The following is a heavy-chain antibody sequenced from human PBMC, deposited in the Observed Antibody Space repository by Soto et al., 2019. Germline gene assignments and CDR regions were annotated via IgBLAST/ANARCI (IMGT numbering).Heavy chain of an antibody. Sequence: EVRLVDSGGGLVQPGGSLRLSCEGSGFIFSNYEINWVRQAPGKGLEWVSYISINGDKMYYADSMKGRFTVSRDNAKNSVYLEMDSLRAEDTAFYYCVTNIQFEYWYFDLWGRGTLVTVSS. V-gene: IGHV3-48*03. CDR1: GFIFSNYE. D-gene: IGHD3-9*01. CDR3: VTNIQFEYWYFDL. CDR2: ISINGDKM. J-gene: IGHJ2*01.